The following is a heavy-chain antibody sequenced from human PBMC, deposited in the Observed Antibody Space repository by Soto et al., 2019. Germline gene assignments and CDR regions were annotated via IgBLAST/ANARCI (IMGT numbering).Heavy chain of an antibody. CDR2: ISGSLGSA. CDR1: GFTFRDYA. CDR3: AKDSGLPDFGVVIHAFDI. D-gene: IGHD3-3*01. Sequence: EVQLLESGGGLGQPGGSLRLSCAASGFTFRDYAMSWVRQAPGKGLEWVSTISGSLGSAYYADSVKGRFTISRDNSNNTLYRQMNRLRAEDTAVYYCAKDSGLPDFGVVIHAFDIWGQGTLVTVSS. V-gene: IGHV3-23*01. J-gene: IGHJ3*02.